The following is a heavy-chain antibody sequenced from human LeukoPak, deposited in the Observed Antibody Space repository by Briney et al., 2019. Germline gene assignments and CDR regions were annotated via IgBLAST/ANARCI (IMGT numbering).Heavy chain of an antibody. J-gene: IGHJ5*02. CDR3: ARRYCSSTNGPVVP. Sequence: GGSLRLTCAATGFTFSGYYWSWVRQAPGKGLEWVSSISGSGDSTYYADSVKGRFTISRDNSKNTLYLQMNSLRAEDTALYYCARRYCSSTNGPVVPWGQGTLVTVSS. CDR2: ISGSGDST. D-gene: IGHD2-2*01. V-gene: IGHV3-23*01. CDR1: GFTFSGYY.